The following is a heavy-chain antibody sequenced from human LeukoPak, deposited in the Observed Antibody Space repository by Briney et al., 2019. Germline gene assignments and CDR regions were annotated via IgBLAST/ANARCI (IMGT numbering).Heavy chain of an antibody. CDR2: IYARGST. Sequence: PSETLSLTCTVSGGSISSGSYQWSWIRQPVGTGLEWLGRIYARGSTNYNPSLQSRVTISIDSSKNQFSLELSSVTAADSAVYYCVAMKPPFYYYGLDVWGQGTTVIVSS. CDR1: GGSISSGSYQ. J-gene: IGHJ6*02. CDR3: VAMKPPFYYYGLDV. V-gene: IGHV4-61*02.